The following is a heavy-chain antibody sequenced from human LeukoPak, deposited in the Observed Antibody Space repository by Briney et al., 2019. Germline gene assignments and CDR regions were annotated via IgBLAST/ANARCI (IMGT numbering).Heavy chain of an antibody. CDR3: ASSPGSSGWYLVYYYYGMDV. J-gene: IGHJ6*02. V-gene: IGHV1-18*01. D-gene: IGHD6-19*01. CDR2: ISAYNGNT. Sequence: ASVKVSCKASGYTFTSYGISWVRQAPGQGLEWMGWISAYNGNTNYAQKLQGRVTMTTDTSTSTAYMELRSLRSDDTAVYYCASSPGSSGWYLVYYYYGMDVWGQGTTVTVSS. CDR1: GYTFTSYG.